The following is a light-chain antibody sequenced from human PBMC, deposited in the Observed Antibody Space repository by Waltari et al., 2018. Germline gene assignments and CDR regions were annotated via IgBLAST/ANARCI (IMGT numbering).Light chain of an antibody. V-gene: IGLV2-23*02. CDR1: SSNVGTFNL. CDR3: CSYASSSTFVLV. CDR2: GVN. J-gene: IGLJ3*02. Sequence: QSALTQPASVSGSPGQSITISCTVTSSNVGTFNLVSWYQHLPGKAPTLLIYGVNKRPSGISNSCAGSECGSTVSLTIFSLETEDEAYYYCCSYASSSTFVLVFGGGTKLTVL.